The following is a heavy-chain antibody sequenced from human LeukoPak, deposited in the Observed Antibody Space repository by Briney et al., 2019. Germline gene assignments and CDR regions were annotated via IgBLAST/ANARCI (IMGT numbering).Heavy chain of an antibody. CDR1: GFTFSSYA. D-gene: IGHD3-3*01. CDR3: AREENYDFWSGYYYY. CDR2: ISYDGSNK. Sequence: GGSLRLSCAASGFTFSSYAMHWVRQAPGKGLEWVAVISYDGSNKYYADSVKGRFTISRDNSKNTLYLQMNSLRAEDTAVYYCAREENYDFWSGYYYYWGQGTLVTVSS. V-gene: IGHV3-30-3*01. J-gene: IGHJ4*02.